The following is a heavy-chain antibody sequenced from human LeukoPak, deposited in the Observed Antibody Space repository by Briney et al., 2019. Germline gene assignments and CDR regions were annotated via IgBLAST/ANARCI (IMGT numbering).Heavy chain of an antibody. CDR3: ARMGGYSYTYYFDY. D-gene: IGHD5-18*01. V-gene: IGHV1-2*02. CDR1: GYTFTGYY. CDR2: INPNSGGT. Sequence: ASVKVSCKASGYTFTGYYMHWVRQAPGQGLEWMGWINPNSGGTNYAQKFQGRVTMTRDTSISTAYMELSRLRSDDTAVYYCARMGGYSYTYYFDYWGQGTLVTVSS. J-gene: IGHJ4*02.